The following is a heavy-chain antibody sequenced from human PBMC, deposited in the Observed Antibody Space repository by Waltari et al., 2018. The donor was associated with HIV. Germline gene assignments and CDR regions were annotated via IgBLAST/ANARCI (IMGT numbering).Heavy chain of an antibody. CDR2: INAADGSA. V-gene: IGHV1-46*02. D-gene: IGHD1-26*01. J-gene: IGHJ4*01. CDR1: GFILNDHY. CDR3: ARAGLGGLIQDFDI. Sequence: QVQLIQPQIEMRKPGTSVRPSCQASGFILNDHYIPWVRQGPRQRRERVAVINAADGSASSAQKFQARLTLTRDSFLGIVHLDLMSLQSEDTAVYFCARAGLGGLIQDFDIWGRGTQLIVSS.